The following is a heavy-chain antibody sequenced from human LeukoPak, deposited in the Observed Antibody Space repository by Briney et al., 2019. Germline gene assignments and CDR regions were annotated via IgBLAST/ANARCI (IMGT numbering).Heavy chain of an antibody. CDR2: IIPIFGTA. J-gene: IGHJ5*02. V-gene: IGHV1-69*05. D-gene: IGHD3-22*01. Sequence: SVKVSCKASGGTFSSYAISWVRQAPGQGLEWMGGIIPIFGTANYAQKFQGRVTITTDESTSTAYMELSSLRSEDTAVYYCASSSGYYYPNWFDPWGQGTLVTVSS. CDR3: ASSSGYYYPNWFDP. CDR1: GGTFSSYA.